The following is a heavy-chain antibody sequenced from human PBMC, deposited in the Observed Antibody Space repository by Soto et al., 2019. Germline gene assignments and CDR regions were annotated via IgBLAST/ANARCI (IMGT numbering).Heavy chain of an antibody. CDR3: ARIAASGRGWDV. D-gene: IGHD6-13*01. CDR2: KQDGSEE. CDR1: GFTVSSYW. Sequence: EVQLVESWGGLVQPGGSLRLSCVDCGFTVSSYWIKQDGSEENYVDSVKGRFTISRDNAKNSMYLQMNSLRAEDTAVYYCARIAASGRGWDVWGQGTTVVVSS. V-gene: IGHV3-7*01. J-gene: IGHJ6*02.